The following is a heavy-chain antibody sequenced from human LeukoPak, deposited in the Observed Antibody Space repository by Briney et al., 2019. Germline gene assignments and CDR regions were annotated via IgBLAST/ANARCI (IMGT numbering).Heavy chain of an antibody. CDR2: IYHDGST. CDR1: GYSISSGYY. D-gene: IGHD3-22*01. V-gene: IGHV4-38-2*02. CDR3: AREGNASSGYFH. J-gene: IGHJ4*02. Sequence: SETLSLTCTVSGYSISSGYYWGWIRQPPGKGLEWIGNIYHDGSTYYNPSLKSRVTISVDTSKNQFSLKLSSVTAADTAVYYCAREGNASSGYFHWGQGTLVTVSS.